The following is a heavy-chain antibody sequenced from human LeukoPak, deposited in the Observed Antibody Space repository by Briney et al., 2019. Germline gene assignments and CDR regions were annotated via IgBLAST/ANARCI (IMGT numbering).Heavy chain of an antibody. Sequence: GGSLRLSCAASGFTFRNYGMNWVRQAPGKGLEWVTIIWYDGSNKYYADSVKGRFTISRDNAKNSLYLQMNSLRAEDTAVYYCARGSTYYDSSGQVPFDYWGQGTLVTVSS. D-gene: IGHD3-22*01. CDR1: GFTFRNYG. CDR3: ARGSTYYDSSGQVPFDY. CDR2: IWYDGSNK. V-gene: IGHV3-33*01. J-gene: IGHJ4*02.